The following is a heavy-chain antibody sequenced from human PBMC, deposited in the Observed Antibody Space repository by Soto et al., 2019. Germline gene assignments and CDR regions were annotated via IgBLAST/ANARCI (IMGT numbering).Heavy chain of an antibody. CDR1: GFTFSSYA. V-gene: IGHV3-30-3*01. D-gene: IGHD3-22*01. J-gene: IGHJ4*02. CDR2: ISYDGSNK. Sequence: QVQLVESGGGVVQPGRSLRLSCAASGFTFSSYAMHWVRQAPGKGLEWVAVISYDGSNKYYADSVKGRFTISRDNSKNTLYLQMNSLRAGDTAVYYCARRLYYYDSSGLDYWGQGTLVTVSS. CDR3: ARRLYYYDSSGLDY.